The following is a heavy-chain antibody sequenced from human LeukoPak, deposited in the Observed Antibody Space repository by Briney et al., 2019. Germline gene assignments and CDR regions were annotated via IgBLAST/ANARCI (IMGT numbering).Heavy chain of an antibody. J-gene: IGHJ6*03. CDR2: IKQDGTER. Sequence: SGGSNRLSCAASGFTFTTYWMSWIRQAPGKGLEWVANIKQDGTERYYVDSVKGRFTISRDNVKNSLYLQMNSLRAEDTAVYYCAKDQEWFELQYYYYMDVWGKGTTVTVSS. CDR3: AKDQEWFELQYYYYMDV. V-gene: IGHV3-7*01. CDR1: GFTFTTYW. D-gene: IGHD3-10*01.